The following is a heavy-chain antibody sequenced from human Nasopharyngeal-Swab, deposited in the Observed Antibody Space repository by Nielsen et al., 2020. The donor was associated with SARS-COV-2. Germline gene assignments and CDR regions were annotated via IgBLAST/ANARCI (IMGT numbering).Heavy chain of an antibody. Sequence: GESLKISCAASGSTFNNYNFNWVRQAPGKGLEWVSSISSSSSYIYYADSVKGRLTISRDNAKNSLYLQMNSLRAEDTAVYYCARDGLDYDFWSAYFMDVWGQGTTVTVSS. D-gene: IGHD3-3*01. CDR2: ISSSSSYI. J-gene: IGHJ6*02. V-gene: IGHV3-21*01. CDR1: GSTFNNYN. CDR3: ARDGLDYDFWSAYFMDV.